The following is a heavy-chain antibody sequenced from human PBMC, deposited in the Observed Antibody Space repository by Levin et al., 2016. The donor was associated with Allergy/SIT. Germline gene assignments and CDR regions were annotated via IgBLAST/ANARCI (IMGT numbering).Heavy chain of an antibody. J-gene: IGHJ1*01. CDR3: AKEGAFGSSSDHFQL. CDR1: GFTFTESG. CDR2: TWSDESKK. Sequence: GESLKISCVASGFTFTESGMHWVRQAPGKGLEWVAVTWSDESKKYYADSVKGRFTISRDNSKNILFLQMHSLREEDTAVYYCAKEGAFGSSSDHFQLWGQGTLVTVSS. V-gene: IGHV3-33*03. D-gene: IGHD6-13*01.